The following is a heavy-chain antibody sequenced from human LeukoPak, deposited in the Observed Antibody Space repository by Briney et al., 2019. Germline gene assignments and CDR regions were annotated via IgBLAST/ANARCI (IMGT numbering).Heavy chain of an antibody. V-gene: IGHV1-2*02. J-gene: IGHJ1*01. CDR2: INPNSGGT. D-gene: IGHD6-6*01. CDR3: AKDMGGVIAARGYFQH. Sequence: ASVKVSCKASGFTFTGYYMHWVRQAPGQGLEWMGWINPNSGGTNYAQKFQDRVTMTRDTSMSAAYMEISRLTYDDTAIYYCAKDMGGVIAARGYFQHWGQGALLTVSS. CDR1: GFTFTGYY.